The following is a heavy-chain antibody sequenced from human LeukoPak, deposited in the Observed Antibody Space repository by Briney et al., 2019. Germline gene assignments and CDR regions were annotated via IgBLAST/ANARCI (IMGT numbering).Heavy chain of an antibody. V-gene: IGHV4-59*01. J-gene: IGHJ6*02. CDR2: IYHSGST. CDR3: GRDPGGMDG. Sequence: PSETLSLTCTVSGGSISSYYWSWIRQPPGKGLEWIGYIYHSGSTNYNPSLKSRVTISVDTSKNQFSLKLSSVTAADTGVYYCGRDPGGMDGWGQGTTVTVSS. CDR1: GGSISSYY.